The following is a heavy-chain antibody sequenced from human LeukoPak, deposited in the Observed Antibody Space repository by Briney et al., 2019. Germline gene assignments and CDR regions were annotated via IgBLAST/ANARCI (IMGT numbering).Heavy chain of an antibody. J-gene: IGHJ4*02. V-gene: IGHV4-39*07. CDR2: IYYSGST. CDR1: DDSITIYY. D-gene: IGHD3-10*01. CDR3: ARGKEVITMLRGLKPGYYFDY. Sequence: SETLSLTCTVSDDSITIYYWGWIRQPPGKGLEWIGSIYYSGSTYYNPSLKSRVTISVDTSKNQFSLKLSSVTAADTAVYYCARGKEVITMLRGLKPGYYFDYWGQGTLVTVSS.